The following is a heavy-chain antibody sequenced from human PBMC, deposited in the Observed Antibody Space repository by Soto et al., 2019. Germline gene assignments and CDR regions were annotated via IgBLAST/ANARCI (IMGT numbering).Heavy chain of an antibody. J-gene: IGHJ4*02. Sequence: KPSETLSLTCTVSGGSISSYYWSWIRQPPGKGLEWIGYIYYSGSTNYNPSLKSRVTISVDTSKNQFSLKLSSVTAADTAVYYCARGAWDLTRGVDYWGQGTLVTVSS. CDR1: GGSISSYY. CDR3: ARGAWDLTRGVDY. D-gene: IGHD1-26*01. V-gene: IGHV4-59*01. CDR2: IYYSGST.